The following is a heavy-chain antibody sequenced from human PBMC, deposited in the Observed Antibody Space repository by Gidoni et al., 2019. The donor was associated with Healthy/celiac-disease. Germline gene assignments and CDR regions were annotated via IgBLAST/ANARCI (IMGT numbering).Heavy chain of an antibody. CDR2: IYYSGST. D-gene: IGHD4-17*01. J-gene: IGHJ6*02. CDR3: ARLGTVGSYYYYGMDV. V-gene: IGHV4-39*01. CDR1: GGSISSSSYY. Sequence: QLQLQESGPGLVKPSETLSLTCTVSGGSISSSSYYWGWIRQPPGKGLEWIGRIYYSGSTYYNPSLKSRVTISVDTSKNQFSLKLSSVTAADTAVYYCARLGTVGSYYYYGMDVWGQGTTVTVSS.